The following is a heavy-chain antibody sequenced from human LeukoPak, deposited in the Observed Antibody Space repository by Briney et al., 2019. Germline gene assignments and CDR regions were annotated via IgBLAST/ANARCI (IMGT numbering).Heavy chain of an antibody. J-gene: IGHJ4*02. V-gene: IGHV3-74*01. CDR3: ATGYSAYAFDY. Sequence: PGGSLRLSCTASGSTFSSYLMHWVRQAPGKGLVWVSHISGDGSSTRHADSVKGRFTISRDNAKNTLYLQLNSLRAEDTAVYYCATGYSAYAFDYWGQGTLVTVSS. D-gene: IGHD5-12*01. CDR1: GSTFSSYL. CDR2: ISGDGSST.